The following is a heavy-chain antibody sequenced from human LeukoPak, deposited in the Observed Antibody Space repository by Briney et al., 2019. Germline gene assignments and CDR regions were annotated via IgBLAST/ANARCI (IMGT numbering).Heavy chain of an antibody. D-gene: IGHD2-21*01. Sequence: PGGSLRLSCAASGFTFSSYNMNWVRQAPGKGLEWISYIGTRGTTMYYADSVKGRFTISRDNAKNSLYLQMNSLRDEDTAIYYCARGRGSSWGQGTLVTVSS. J-gene: IGHJ5*02. CDR3: ARGRGSS. V-gene: IGHV3-48*02. CDR1: GFTFSSYN. CDR2: IGTRGTTM.